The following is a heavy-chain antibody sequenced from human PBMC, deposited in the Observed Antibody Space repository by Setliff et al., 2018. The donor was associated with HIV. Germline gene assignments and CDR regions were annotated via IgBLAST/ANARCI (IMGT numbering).Heavy chain of an antibody. CDR2: IYYPGST. D-gene: IGHD1-26*01. J-gene: IGHJ3*02. CDR3: ARSSGSYWMNAFDI. V-gene: IGHV4-59*01. CDR1: SGSISSYY. Sequence: SLTCTVSSGSISSYYWSWIRQPPGKGLEWIGYIYYPGSTNYNPSLRSRVTISLDTSKNQFSLNLSSVTAADTAVYYCARSSGSYWMNAFDIWGQGTMVTVSS.